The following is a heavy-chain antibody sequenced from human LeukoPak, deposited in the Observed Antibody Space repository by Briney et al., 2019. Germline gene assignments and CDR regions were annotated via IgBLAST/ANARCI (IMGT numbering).Heavy chain of an antibody. Sequence: SETLSLTCAVSGGSISSGGYSWSWIRQPPGKGLEWIGYIYHSGSTYYNPSLKSRVTISVDRSKNQFSLKLSSVTAADTAVYYCARVGYCSGGSCYRDYWYFDLWGRGTLVTVPS. V-gene: IGHV4-30-2*01. CDR3: ARVGYCSGGSCYRDYWYFDL. CDR2: IYHSGST. D-gene: IGHD2-15*01. J-gene: IGHJ2*01. CDR1: GGSISSGGYS.